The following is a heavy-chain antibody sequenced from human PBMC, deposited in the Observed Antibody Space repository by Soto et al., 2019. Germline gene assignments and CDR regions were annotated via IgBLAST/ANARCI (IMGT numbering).Heavy chain of an antibody. CDR2: IIPIFGTA. CDR1: GGTFSSYA. Sequence: ASVKVSCKASGGTFSSYAISWVRQAPGQGLEWMGGIIPIFGTANYAQKFQGRVTITADESTSTAYMELSSLRSEDTAVYYCARDNPVVPAAIDWFDPWGQGTLVTVSS. V-gene: IGHV1-69*13. D-gene: IGHD2-2*02. J-gene: IGHJ5*02. CDR3: ARDNPVVPAAIDWFDP.